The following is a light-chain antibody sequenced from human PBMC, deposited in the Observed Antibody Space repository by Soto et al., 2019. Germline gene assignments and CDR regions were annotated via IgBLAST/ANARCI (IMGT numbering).Light chain of an antibody. CDR3: QQCGSSGK. V-gene: IGKV3-20*01. J-gene: IGKJ1*01. CDR1: QSVSNNY. Sequence: RASQSVSNNYLAWYREXPGQAAGVLIYGEXNIATGIPDRFSGSGYGTDFTLNIRRLEHEGFAVYYCQQCGSSGKFGQGTRVEI. CDR2: GEX.